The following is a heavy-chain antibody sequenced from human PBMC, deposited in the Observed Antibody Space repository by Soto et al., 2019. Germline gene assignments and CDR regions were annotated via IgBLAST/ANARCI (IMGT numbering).Heavy chain of an antibody. CDR2: IIPIFGTA. Sequence: SVKVSCKASGGTFSSYAISWVRQAPGQGLEWMGGIIPIFGTANYAQKFQGRVTITADESTSTAYMELSSLRSEDTAVYYCARDGGIAAAGTVDYFDYWGQGTLVTAPQ. J-gene: IGHJ4*02. V-gene: IGHV1-69*13. CDR1: GGTFSSYA. D-gene: IGHD6-13*01. CDR3: ARDGGIAAAGTVDYFDY.